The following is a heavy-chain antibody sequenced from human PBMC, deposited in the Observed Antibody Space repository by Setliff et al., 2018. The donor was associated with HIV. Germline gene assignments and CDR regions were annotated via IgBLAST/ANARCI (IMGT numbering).Heavy chain of an antibody. Sequence: ASETLSLTCTVSGGSISSSSYYWGWIRQPPGKGLEWIGSIYYSGSTYYNPSLKSRVTISVDTSKNQFSLKLSSVTAADTAVYYCARGLSFYDPGGFDYWGQGTLVTVSS. CDR3: ARGLSFYDPGGFDY. J-gene: IGHJ4*02. D-gene: IGHD3-22*01. V-gene: IGHV4-39*07. CDR1: GGSISSSSYY. CDR2: IYYSGST.